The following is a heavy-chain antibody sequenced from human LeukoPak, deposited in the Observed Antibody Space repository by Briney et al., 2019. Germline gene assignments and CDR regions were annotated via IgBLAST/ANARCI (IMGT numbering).Heavy chain of an antibody. D-gene: IGHD3-22*01. CDR2: INHSGST. CDR1: GGSFSGYY. J-gene: IGHJ6*02. Sequence: SETLSLTCAVYGGSFSGYYWSWIRQPPGKGLEWIGEINHSGSTNYNPSLKSRVTISVDTSKNQFSLKLSSVTAADTAVYYCARYYDSSGYYYYYYGMDAWGQGTTVTVSS. CDR3: ARYYDSSGYYYYYYGMDA. V-gene: IGHV4-34*09.